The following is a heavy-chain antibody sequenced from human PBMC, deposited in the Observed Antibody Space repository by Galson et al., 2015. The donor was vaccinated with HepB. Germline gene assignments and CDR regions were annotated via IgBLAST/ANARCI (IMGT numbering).Heavy chain of an antibody. CDR2: FDPEDGET. V-gene: IGHV1-24*01. Sequence: SVKVSCKVSGYTLTELSMHWVRQAPGKGLEWMGGFDPEDGETIYAQKFQGRVTMTEDTSTDTAYMELSSLRSEDTAVYYCATAVGGYYDSSGYYFDYWGQGTLVTVSS. CDR3: ATAVGGYYDSSGYYFDY. J-gene: IGHJ4*02. D-gene: IGHD3-22*01. CDR1: GYTLTELS.